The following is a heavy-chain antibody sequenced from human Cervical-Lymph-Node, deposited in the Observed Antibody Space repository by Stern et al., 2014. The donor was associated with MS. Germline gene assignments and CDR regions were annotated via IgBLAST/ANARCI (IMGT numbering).Heavy chain of an antibody. V-gene: IGHV1-69*06. CDR1: GGTFSSYA. CDR2: IIPIFGTA. D-gene: IGHD6-6*01. CDR3: AKTMRQYSSSGWYYYYYGMDV. Sequence: QVQLVQSGAEVKKPGSSVKVSCKASGGTFSSYAISWVRQAPGQGLEWMGGIIPIFGTANYAQKFQGRVTITADKSTSTAYMELSSLRSEDTAVYYCAKTMRQYSSSGWYYYYYGMDVWGQGTTVTVSS. J-gene: IGHJ6*02.